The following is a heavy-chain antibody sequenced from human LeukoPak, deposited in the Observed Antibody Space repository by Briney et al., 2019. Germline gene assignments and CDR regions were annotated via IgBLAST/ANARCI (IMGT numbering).Heavy chain of an antibody. J-gene: IGHJ6*02. CDR3: AKDISNWNDDVYYYGMDV. CDR2: ISWNSGSI. CDR1: GFTFDDYA. D-gene: IGHD1-1*01. V-gene: IGHV3-9*01. Sequence: PGRSLRLSCAASGFTFDDYAMHWVRHAPGKGLEWVSGISWNSGSIGYADSVKGRFTISRDNAKNSLYLQMNSLRAEDTALYYCAKDISNWNDDVYYYGMDVWGQGTTVTVSS.